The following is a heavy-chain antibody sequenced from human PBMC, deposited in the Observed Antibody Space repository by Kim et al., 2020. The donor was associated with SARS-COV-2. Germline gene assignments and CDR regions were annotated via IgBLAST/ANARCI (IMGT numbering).Heavy chain of an antibody. J-gene: IGHJ4*02. D-gene: IGHD4-17*01. CDR1: GGTFSSYA. V-gene: IGHV1-69*13. CDR2: IIPIFGTA. CDR3: AFRRGYGDRGGFDY. Sequence: SVKVSCKASGGTFSSYAISWVRQAPGQGLEWMGGIIPIFGTANYAQKFQGRVTITADESTSTAYMELSSLRSEDTAVYYCAFRRGYGDRGGFDYWGQGTLVTVSS.